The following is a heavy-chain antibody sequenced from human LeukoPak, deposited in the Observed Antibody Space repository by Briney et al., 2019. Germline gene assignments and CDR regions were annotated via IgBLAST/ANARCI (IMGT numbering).Heavy chain of an antibody. CDR1: GYTFTSYD. D-gene: IGHD5-18*01. J-gene: IGHJ3*02. CDR2: INPSGGST. Sequence: ASVKVSCKASGYTFTSYDMHWVRQAPGQGLEWMGIINPSGGSTSYAQKFQGRVTMTRDTSTSTVYMELRSLRSDDTAVYYCAKQAWGYTYGPTDAFDIWGQGTMVTVSS. CDR3: AKQAWGYTYGPTDAFDI. V-gene: IGHV1-46*01.